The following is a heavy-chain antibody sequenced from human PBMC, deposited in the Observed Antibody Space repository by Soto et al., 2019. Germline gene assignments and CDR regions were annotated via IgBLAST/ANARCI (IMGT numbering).Heavy chain of an antibody. CDR2: ISSSSSYI. J-gene: IGHJ5*02. CDR1: GFTFSSYS. CDR3: ARDTYYYGSGSYSP. D-gene: IGHD3-10*01. Sequence: EVQLVESGGGLVKPGGSLRLSCAASGFTFSSYSMNWVPQAPGKGLEWVSSISSSSSYIYYADSVKGRLTISRDNAKNSLYPQMNSLRAEDTAVYYCARDTYYYGSGSYSPWGQGTLVTVSS. V-gene: IGHV3-21*01.